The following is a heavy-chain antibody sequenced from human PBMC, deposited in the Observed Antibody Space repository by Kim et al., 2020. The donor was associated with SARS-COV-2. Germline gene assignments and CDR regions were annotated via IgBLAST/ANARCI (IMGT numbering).Heavy chain of an antibody. CDR3: AKVLSYYDSSGALFDY. J-gene: IGHJ4*02. CDR1: GFTFSSYG. CDR2: ISYDGSNK. V-gene: IGHV3-30*18. D-gene: IGHD3-22*01. Sequence: GGSLRLSCAASGFTFSSYGMHWVRQAPGKGLEWVAVISYDGSNKYYADSVKGRFTITRDNSKNTLYLQMNSLRAEDTAVYYCAKVLSYYDSSGALFDYWGQGNLVTVSS.